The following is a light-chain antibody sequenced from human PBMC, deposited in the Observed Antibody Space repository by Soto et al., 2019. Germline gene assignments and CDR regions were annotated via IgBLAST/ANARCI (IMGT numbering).Light chain of an antibody. CDR2: DVS. Sequence: QSALTQPASVSGSPGQSITISCTATGSDIGDYNYVSWYQQHPGKVPKLMIYDVSHRPTVVSSRFSGSKSGNTASLTISGLQAEDEADYYCSSFTSSNIVVFGGGTQLTVL. CDR1: GSDIGDYNY. V-gene: IGLV2-14*03. CDR3: SSFTSSNIVV. J-gene: IGLJ2*01.